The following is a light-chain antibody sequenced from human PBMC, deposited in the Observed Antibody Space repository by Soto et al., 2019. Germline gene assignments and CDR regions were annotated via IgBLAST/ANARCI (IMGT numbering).Light chain of an antibody. V-gene: IGKV3-20*01. J-gene: IGKJ5*01. Sequence: EILLTQSPGTLSLSPGERATLSCRASQSVSSSYLAWYQQKPGHAPRLLIYGASSRATGIPDSFSGSASGTDFPLTISRLQPEDSAVYYCQQYGSSITFGHGTRLEIK. CDR3: QQYGSSIT. CDR1: QSVSSSY. CDR2: GAS.